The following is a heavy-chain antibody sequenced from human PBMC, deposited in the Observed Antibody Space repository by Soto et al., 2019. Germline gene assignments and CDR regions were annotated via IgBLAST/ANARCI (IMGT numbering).Heavy chain of an antibody. Sequence: LRLSCAASGVTFTSYAMTWVRQVPGEGLQWVSSISKSGDSTYYADSVKGRFTTSRDNSKNTLYLQMNSLRAEDTAIYYCAKGSFGFDYWGQGTLVTVS. D-gene: IGHD3-10*01. CDR1: GVTFTSYA. V-gene: IGHV3-23*01. J-gene: IGHJ4*02. CDR2: ISKSGDST. CDR3: AKGSFGFDY.